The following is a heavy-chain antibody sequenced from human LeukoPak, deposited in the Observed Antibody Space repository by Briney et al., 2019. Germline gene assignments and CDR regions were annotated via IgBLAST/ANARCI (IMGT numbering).Heavy chain of an antibody. CDR1: GFTFSSYW. CDR3: ARDKIVGPTRFDY. Sequence: GSLRLSCVASGFTFSSYWMGWVRQAPGKGPEWVANIKQESGEIYYVDSVRGRFTISRDNAKNSLYLQMNSLRAEDTAVYYCARDKIVGPTRFDYWGQGILVTVSS. V-gene: IGHV3-7*01. J-gene: IGHJ4*02. D-gene: IGHD1-26*01. CDR2: IKQESGEI.